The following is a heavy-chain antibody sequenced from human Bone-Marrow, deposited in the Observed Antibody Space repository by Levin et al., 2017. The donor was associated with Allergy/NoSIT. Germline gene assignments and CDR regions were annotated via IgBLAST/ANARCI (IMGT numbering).Heavy chain of an antibody. V-gene: IGHV3-15*01. CDR2: IKSKTDGGTT. J-gene: IGHJ3*02. Sequence: GGSLRLSCAASGFTFSNAWMSWVRQAPGKGLEWVGRIKSKTDGGTTDYAAPVKGRFTISRDDSKNTLYLQMNSLKTEDTAVYYCTTDRYYYDSSGYYADAFDIWGQGTMVTVSS. CDR3: TTDRYYYDSSGYYADAFDI. CDR1: GFTFSNAW. D-gene: IGHD3-22*01.